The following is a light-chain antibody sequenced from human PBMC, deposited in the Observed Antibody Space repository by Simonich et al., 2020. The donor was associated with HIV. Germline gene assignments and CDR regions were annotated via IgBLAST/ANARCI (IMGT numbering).Light chain of an antibody. V-gene: IGLV3-27*01. J-gene: IGLJ3*02. CDR2: KAR. CDR1: VLAKKY. CDR3: QTWGAGAGANWV. Sequence: SYELSQPSSVSVSPGQTARITCSGDVLAKKYARWLQQKPGQAPVLVIYKARERPSGIPERCSGSSSGTTVTLTISGAQVEDEADYYCQTWGAGAGANWVFGGGTKLTVL.